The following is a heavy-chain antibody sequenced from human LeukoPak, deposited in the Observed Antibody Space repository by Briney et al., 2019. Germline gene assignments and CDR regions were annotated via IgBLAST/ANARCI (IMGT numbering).Heavy chain of an antibody. Sequence: PGGSLRLSCAASGFTFSSYAMGWVRQAPGKGLEWVSAISGSGGSTYYADSVKGRFTISRDNSKNTLYLQMNSLSAEDTAVYYCAKDRIRYCSSTSCLSSFDYWGQGTLVTVSS. CDR3: AKDRIRYCSSTSCLSSFDY. V-gene: IGHV3-23*01. D-gene: IGHD2-2*01. CDR1: GFTFSSYA. CDR2: ISGSGGST. J-gene: IGHJ4*02.